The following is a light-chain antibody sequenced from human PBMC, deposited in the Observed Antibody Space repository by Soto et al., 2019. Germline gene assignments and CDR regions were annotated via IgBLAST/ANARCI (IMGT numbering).Light chain of an antibody. CDR1: SSDVGGYNY. Sequence: QSALTQPASVSGSPGQSITISCTGTSSDVGGYNYVSWYQQYPGKVPKLMIYDVSNRPSGVSNRFSGSKSGNTASLTISGLQAEDEADYYCSSFTSSNTVLFGGGTKLTVL. J-gene: IGLJ2*01. V-gene: IGLV2-14*01. CDR3: SSFTSSNTVL. CDR2: DVS.